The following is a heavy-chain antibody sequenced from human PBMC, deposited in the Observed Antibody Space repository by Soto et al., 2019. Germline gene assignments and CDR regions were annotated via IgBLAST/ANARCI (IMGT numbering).Heavy chain of an antibody. CDR2: ISGSGGST. CDR3: AKSPRGPRYSGYDFADY. J-gene: IGHJ4*02. CDR1: GFTFSSYA. V-gene: IGHV3-23*01. D-gene: IGHD5-12*01. Sequence: GGSLRLSCAASGFTFSSYAMSWVRQAPGKGLEWVSAISGSGGSTYYADSVKGRFTISRDNSKNTLYLQMNSLRAEDTAVYYCAKSPRGPRYSGYDFADYWGQGTLVTVSS.